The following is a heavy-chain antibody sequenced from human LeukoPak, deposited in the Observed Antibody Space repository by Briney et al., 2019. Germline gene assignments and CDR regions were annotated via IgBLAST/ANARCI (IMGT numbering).Heavy chain of an antibody. D-gene: IGHD5-18*01. CDR1: GYTFTVYY. CDR3: ARDNAAMVTYYGMDV. CDR2: IKTNSGGT. V-gene: IGHV1-2*02. Sequence: ASVKVSCKASGYTFTVYYMHWVRQAPGQGGERMGWIKTNSGGTNYAQKFQGRLTMTRDTSISTAYMELSRLRSDDTAVYYCARDNAAMVTYYGMDVWGQGTTVTVSS. J-gene: IGHJ6*02.